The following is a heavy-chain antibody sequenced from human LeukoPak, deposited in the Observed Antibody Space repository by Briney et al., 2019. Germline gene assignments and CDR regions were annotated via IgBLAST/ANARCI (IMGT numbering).Heavy chain of an antibody. J-gene: IGHJ4*02. V-gene: IGHV1-2*02. CDR1: GYTFTGYY. Sequence: ASVKVSCKASGYTFTGYYMHWARQAPGQGLEWMGWINPNSGGTNYAQKFQGRVTMTRDTSISTAYMELSRLRSDDTAVYYCARVQYYDYVWGSFNHWGQGTLVTVSS. D-gene: IGHD3-16*01. CDR2: INPNSGGT. CDR3: ARVQYYDYVWGSFNH.